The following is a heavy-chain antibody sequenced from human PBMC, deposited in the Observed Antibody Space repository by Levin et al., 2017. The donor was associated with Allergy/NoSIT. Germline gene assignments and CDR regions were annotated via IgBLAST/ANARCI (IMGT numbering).Heavy chain of an antibody. V-gene: IGHV3-23*01. CDR1: GFIFSSYV. J-gene: IGHJ4*02. D-gene: IGHD3-3*01. CDR3: EKGVAVDVWSGHSNDY. CDR2: ISGDGTP. Sequence: GESLKISCAASGFIFSSYVLSWVRQAPGKGLQFVSAISGDGTPYYADSVKGRFVISRDFSNNTLYLYLQMNSLSAEATAKYYCEKGVAVDVWSGHSNDYWGQGTLVPVAS.